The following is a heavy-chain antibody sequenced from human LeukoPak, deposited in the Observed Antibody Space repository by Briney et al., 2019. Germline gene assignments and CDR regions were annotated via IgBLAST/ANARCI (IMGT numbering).Heavy chain of an antibody. CDR3: ARVLQAASFDY. J-gene: IGHJ4*02. D-gene: IGHD6-13*01. CDR2: ISSSSSHI. V-gene: IGHV3-21*01. CDR1: GFTFSTYS. Sequence: GGSLRLSCAASGFTFSTYSMNWVRQAPGKGLEWVSSISSSSSHIYYADSVKGRFTMSRDNAKNSLYLQMNSLRADDTAVYYCARVLQAASFDYWGQGSPVTVSS.